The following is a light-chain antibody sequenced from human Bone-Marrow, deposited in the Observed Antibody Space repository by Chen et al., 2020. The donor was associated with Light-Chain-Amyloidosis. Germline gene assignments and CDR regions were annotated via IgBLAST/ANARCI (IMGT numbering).Light chain of an antibody. CDR1: DLPTKY. Sequence: SYELTQPPSVSVSPGQTARITCSGDDLPTKYAYWYQQKPGQAPVLVIHRDTERPSGISERISCSSSGTTATLTISGVQAEDEADYHCQSADSSGTYAVIFGGGTKLTVL. CDR2: RDT. V-gene: IGLV3-25*03. J-gene: IGLJ2*01. CDR3: QSADSSGTYAVI.